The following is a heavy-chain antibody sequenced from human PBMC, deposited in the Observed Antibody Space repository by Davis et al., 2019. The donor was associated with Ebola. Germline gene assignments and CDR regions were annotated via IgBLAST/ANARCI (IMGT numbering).Heavy chain of an antibody. CDR2: ISAGGGST. Sequence: AISAGGGSTYYADSVKGRFTISRDNSKNTLYLQMNSLRAEDTAVYYCARVRWTSGYYFDYWGQGTLVTVSS. J-gene: IGHJ4*02. CDR3: ARVRWTSGYYFDY. D-gene: IGHD3-22*01. V-gene: IGHV3-23*01.